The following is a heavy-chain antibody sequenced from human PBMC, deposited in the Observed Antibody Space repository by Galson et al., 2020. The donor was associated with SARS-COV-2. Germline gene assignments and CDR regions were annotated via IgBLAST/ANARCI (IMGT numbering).Heavy chain of an antibody. D-gene: IGHD3-10*01. CDR3: ARDFGELFFDY. J-gene: IGHJ4*02. CDR2: IYRGGST. V-gene: IGHV3-53*01. Sequence: GGSLRLSCAASGFTVSSNYMSWVRQAPGKGLEWVSVIYRGGSTYYADSVKGRFTISRDNSKNTLYLQMNSLRAEDTDVYYCARDFGELFFDYWGQGTLVTVSS. CDR1: GFTVSSNY.